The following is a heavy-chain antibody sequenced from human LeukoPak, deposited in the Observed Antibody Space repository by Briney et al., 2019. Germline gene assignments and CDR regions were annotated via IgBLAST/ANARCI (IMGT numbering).Heavy chain of an antibody. Sequence: SETLSLTCAVYGGSFSGYYWSWIRQPPGKGLEWIGEINHSGSTNYNPSLKSRVTISVDTSKNQFSLKLSSVTAADTAVYYCAGNYYGAYWGQGTLVTVSS. D-gene: IGHD3-10*01. J-gene: IGHJ4*02. CDR2: INHSGST. V-gene: IGHV4-34*01. CDR1: GGSFSGYY. CDR3: AGNYYGAY.